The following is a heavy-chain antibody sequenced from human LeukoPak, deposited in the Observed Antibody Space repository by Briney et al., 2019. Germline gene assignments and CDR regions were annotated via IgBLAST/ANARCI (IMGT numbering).Heavy chain of an antibody. J-gene: IGHJ6*03. CDR3: AKDTTAWWYHRAYMDV. Sequence: GGSLRLSCAASGFTFSSYAMSWVRQAPGGGLEWVSAISGGDTTYHADSVKGRFTISRDNSENRLSLQMDSLRAEDTAVYFCAKDTTAWWYHRAYMDVWGKGTTVTVSS. CDR2: ISGGDTT. D-gene: IGHD2-15*01. V-gene: IGHV3-23*01. CDR1: GFTFSSYA.